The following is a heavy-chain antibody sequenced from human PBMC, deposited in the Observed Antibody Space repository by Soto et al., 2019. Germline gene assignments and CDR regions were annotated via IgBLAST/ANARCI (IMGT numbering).Heavy chain of an antibody. J-gene: IGHJ6*02. Sequence: GASVKVSCKASGGTFSSYAISWVRQAPGQGLEWMGGIIPIFGTANYAQKFQGRVTITADESTSTAYMELSSLRSEDTAVYYCARGYCSSTSCYLQRYHYYGMDVWGQGTTVTVSS. CDR2: IIPIFGTA. D-gene: IGHD2-2*01. V-gene: IGHV1-69*13. CDR3: ARGYCSSTSCYLQRYHYYGMDV. CDR1: GGTFSSYA.